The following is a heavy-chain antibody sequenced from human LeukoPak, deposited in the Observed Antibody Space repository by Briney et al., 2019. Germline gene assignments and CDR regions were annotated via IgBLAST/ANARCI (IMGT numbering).Heavy chain of an antibody. CDR3: ARLYYYYGMDV. V-gene: IGHV5-51*01. CDR1: GFRLTSYW. J-gene: IGHJ6*02. Sequence: PGQSLNIPCPGTGFRLTSYWIGWVRQRPQQGLEWMGIIYPGDSDTRYSPSFQGQVTISADKSISTAYLQWSSLKASDTAMYYCARLYYYYGMDVWGQGTTVTVSS. CDR2: IYPGDSDT.